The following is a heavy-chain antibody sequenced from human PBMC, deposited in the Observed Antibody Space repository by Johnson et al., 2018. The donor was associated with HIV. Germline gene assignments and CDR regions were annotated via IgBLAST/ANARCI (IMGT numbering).Heavy chain of an antibody. V-gene: IGHV3-53*03. Sequence: VQLVESGGGLVKPGGSLRLSCAASGFTVRSNYMSWVRQAPGMGLQWLAGIHSACGTQYADSVKGRFALSRDNSKNSLYLQMNSLKTEDAAVYYCSRGDCSSTSCPRNAFDIWGQGTMVTVSS. CDR3: SRGDCSSTSCPRNAFDI. CDR2: IHSACGT. CDR1: GFTVRSNY. J-gene: IGHJ3*02. D-gene: IGHD2-2*01.